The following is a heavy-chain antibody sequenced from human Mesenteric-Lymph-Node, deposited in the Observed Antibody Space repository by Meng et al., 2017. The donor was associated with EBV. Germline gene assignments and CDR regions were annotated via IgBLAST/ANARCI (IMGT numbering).Heavy chain of an antibody. CDR3: AKFAVSGYSHGHDY. V-gene: IGHV3-23*01. Sequence: EVQVWETGGVLVQPWASLRISCSAAGCTFRSFVMSWVRQATGKGLEWVSSISASSVSTYYADSVKGRFTISRDNSQSTLYVQMNSLRSEDAAVYYCAKFAVSGYSHGHDYWGQGTLVTVSS. CDR1: GCTFRSFV. J-gene: IGHJ4*02. CDR2: ISASSVST. D-gene: IGHD5-18*01.